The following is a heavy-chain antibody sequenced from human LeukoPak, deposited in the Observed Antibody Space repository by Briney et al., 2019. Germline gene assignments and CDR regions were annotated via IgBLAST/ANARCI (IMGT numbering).Heavy chain of an antibody. CDR2: ISSSSSYI. J-gene: IGHJ5*02. D-gene: IGHD1-1*01. V-gene: IGHV3-21*01. Sequence: GGSLRLSCAASGFTFSSYSMNWVRQVPRTGLDLVSSISSSSSYIYYADSVKGRFTISRDNAKHSLYLQMNSLRAEDTAVYYCARSTTLYNWFDPWGQGTLVTVSS. CDR3: ARSTTLYNWFDP. CDR1: GFTFSSYS.